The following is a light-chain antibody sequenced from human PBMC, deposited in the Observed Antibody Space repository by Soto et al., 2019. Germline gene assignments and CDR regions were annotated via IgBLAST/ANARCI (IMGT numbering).Light chain of an antibody. CDR2: EVR. CDR1: MRDVGAYNL. Sequence: QSALTQPASVSGSPGQSITISCAGTMRDVGAYNLVSWYQQHPGRAPQLIIYEVRNRPSGISFRFSGSKSGNTASLTISGLQAEDEADNYCSSYTTKSSLIFGGGTKLTVL. J-gene: IGLJ2*01. V-gene: IGLV2-14*01. CDR3: SSYTTKSSLI.